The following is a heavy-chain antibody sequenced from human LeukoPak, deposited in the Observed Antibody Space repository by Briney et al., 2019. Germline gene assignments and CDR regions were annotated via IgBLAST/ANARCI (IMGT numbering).Heavy chain of an antibody. J-gene: IGHJ4*02. CDR3: ARDFRPHYYGSGSYYNVDY. Sequence: ASVKVSCKASGYTFTSYYMHWVRQAPGQGLEWMGIINPSGGSTSYAQKFQGRVAMTRDTSTSTVYMELSSLRSEDTAVYYCARDFRPHYYGSGSYYNVDYWGQGTLVTVSS. CDR2: INPSGGST. CDR1: GYTFTSYY. D-gene: IGHD3-10*01. V-gene: IGHV1-46*01.